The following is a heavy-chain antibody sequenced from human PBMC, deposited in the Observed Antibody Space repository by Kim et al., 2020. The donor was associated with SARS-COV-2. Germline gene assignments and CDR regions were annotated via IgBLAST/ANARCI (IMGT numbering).Heavy chain of an antibody. CDR2: MNHSGST. CDR1: GGSFSGHY. Sequence: SETLSLTCAVYGGSFSGHYWSWIRQSPGRGLEWIGEMNHSGSTNSNPSLKGRVTVSVDPSKNQFSLKMRSVTAADTAIYYCARGAWGYSYGDWFDSWGRGTPVTVSS. J-gene: IGHJ5*01. CDR3: ARGAWGYSYGDWFDS. V-gene: IGHV4-34*01. D-gene: IGHD5-18*01.